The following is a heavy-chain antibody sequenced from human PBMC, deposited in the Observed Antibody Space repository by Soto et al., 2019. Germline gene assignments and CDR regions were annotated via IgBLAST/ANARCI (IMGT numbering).Heavy chain of an antibody. V-gene: IGHV3-33*01. Sequence: QVQLVESGGGVVQPGRSLRLSCAASGFTFSSYGMHWVRQAPGKGLEWVAVIWYDGSNKYYADSVKGRFTISRDNSKNTLYLQMNRLRAEDTAVYYCARAPTTVMDYYYYYMDVWGKGTTVTVSS. CDR1: GFTFSSYG. D-gene: IGHD4-17*01. CDR2: IWYDGSNK. J-gene: IGHJ6*03. CDR3: ARAPTTVMDYYYYYMDV.